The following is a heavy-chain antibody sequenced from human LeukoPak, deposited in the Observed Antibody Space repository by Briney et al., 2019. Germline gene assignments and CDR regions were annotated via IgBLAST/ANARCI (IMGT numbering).Heavy chain of an antibody. CDR3: AVYGSGSYLRYYFDY. CDR2: INHSGST. CDR1: GGSFSGYY. J-gene: IGHJ4*02. D-gene: IGHD3-10*01. V-gene: IGHV4-34*01. Sequence: ASETLSLTCAVYGGSFSGYYWSWIRQPPGKGLEWIGEINHSGSTNYNPSLKSRVTISVDTSKNQFSLKLSSVTAADTAVYYCAVYGSGSYLRYYFDYWGQGALVTVSS.